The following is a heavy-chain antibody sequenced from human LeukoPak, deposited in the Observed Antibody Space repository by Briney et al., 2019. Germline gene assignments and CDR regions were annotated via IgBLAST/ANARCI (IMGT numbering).Heavy chain of an antibody. CDR2: INSDGSST. Sequence: PGGSLRLSCAASGFTFSSYWMHWVRQAPGKGLVWVSRINSDGSSTSYADSVKGRFTISRDNAKNTLYLQMNSLRAEDTAVYYCARGPLYYDFWSGYSNPDYWGQGTLVTVSS. CDR1: GFTFSSYW. V-gene: IGHV3-74*01. D-gene: IGHD3-3*01. J-gene: IGHJ4*02. CDR3: ARGPLYYDFWSGYSNPDY.